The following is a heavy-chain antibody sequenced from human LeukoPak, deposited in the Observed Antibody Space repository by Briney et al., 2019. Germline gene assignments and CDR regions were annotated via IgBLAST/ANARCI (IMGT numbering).Heavy chain of an antibody. CDR1: GDSISSGRYF. J-gene: IGHJ6*04. D-gene: IGHD2-15*01. V-gene: IGHV4-61*02. Sequence: PWETLSLTCTVSGDSISSGRYFWSWIRQPAEMGLEWIGRVYTSGTTNYTPSLKSRVSISVDTSKNQFSLKLSSVTAADTAVYYCARGGILYSLDVWGKGTTVTVSS. CDR2: VYTSGTT. CDR3: ARGGILYSLDV.